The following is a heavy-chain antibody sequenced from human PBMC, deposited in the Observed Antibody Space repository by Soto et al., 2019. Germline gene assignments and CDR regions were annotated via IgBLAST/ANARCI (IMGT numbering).Heavy chain of an antibody. D-gene: IGHD6-13*01. CDR3: AREGGIAAAGYYFDY. Sequence: GGSLRLSCAASGFTVSSNYMSWVRQAPGKGLEWVSVIYSGGSTYYADSVKGRFTISRHNSKNTLYLQMNSLRAEDTAVYYCAREGGIAAAGYYFDYWGQGTLVTVSS. CDR1: GFTVSSNY. V-gene: IGHV3-53*04. CDR2: IYSGGST. J-gene: IGHJ4*02.